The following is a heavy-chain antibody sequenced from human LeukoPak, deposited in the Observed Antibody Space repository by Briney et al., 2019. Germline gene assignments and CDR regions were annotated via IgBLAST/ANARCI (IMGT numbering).Heavy chain of an antibody. V-gene: IGHV1-8*01. Sequence: RASVKVSCKASGYTFTSYDINWVRQATGQGLEWMGWMNPSSGNTGYAQKFQGRVTMTRNTSMSTAYMELSSLRSEDTAVYYCARAAGRIPFDYWGQGTLVTVSS. CDR2: MNPSSGNT. J-gene: IGHJ4*02. CDR3: ARAAGRIPFDY. CDR1: GYTFTSYD. D-gene: IGHD6-13*01.